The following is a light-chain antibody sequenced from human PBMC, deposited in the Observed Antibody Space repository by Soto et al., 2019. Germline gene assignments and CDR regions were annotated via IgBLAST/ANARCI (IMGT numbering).Light chain of an antibody. CDR1: QSVSSN. CDR3: QQFNNVTPLT. CDR2: GAS. V-gene: IGKV3-15*01. J-gene: IGKJ4*01. Sequence: EKVMKQYPVKLAVCTGERATLSCRASQSVSSNLAWYQQKPGQAPRLLIYGASTRATGIPARFSGSGSGTEFTLTISSLQSEDFAIYYCQQFNNVTPLTFGGVTRVDIK.